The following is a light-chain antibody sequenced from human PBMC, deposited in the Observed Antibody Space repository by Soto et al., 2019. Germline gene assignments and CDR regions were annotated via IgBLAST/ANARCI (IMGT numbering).Light chain of an antibody. CDR2: GAS. CDR1: QSVSNNY. V-gene: IGKV3-20*01. Sequence: EIVLTQSPGTLSLSPGERATLSFRASQSVSNNYLAWYQQKPGQAPRLLIYGASNRATGILDRFSGSGSGTDFTLTISRLEPEDFAVYYCQQYGSSGTFGQGTKV. J-gene: IGKJ1*01. CDR3: QQYGSSGT.